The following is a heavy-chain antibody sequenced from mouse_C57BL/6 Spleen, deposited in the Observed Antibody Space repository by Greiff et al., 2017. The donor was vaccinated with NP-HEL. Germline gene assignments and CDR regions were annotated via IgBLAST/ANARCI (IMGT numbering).Heavy chain of an antibody. D-gene: IGHD1-1*01. V-gene: IGHV1-19*01. CDR1: GYTFTDYY. CDR3: ARTVVAKYFDY. J-gene: IGHJ2*01. CDR2: INPYNGGT. Sequence: EVQLQQSGPVLVKPGASVKMSCKASGYTFTDYYMNWVKQIHGKSLEWIGVINPYNGGTSYNQKFKGKATLTVDKSSSTAYMELNSLTSEDSAVYYCARTVVAKYFDYWGQGTTLTVSS.